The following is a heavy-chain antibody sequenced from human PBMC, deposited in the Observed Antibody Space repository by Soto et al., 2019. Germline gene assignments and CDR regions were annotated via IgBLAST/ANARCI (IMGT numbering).Heavy chain of an antibody. CDR2: ISTYNANT. CDR1: GYIFSNYG. J-gene: IGHJ1*01. Sequence: ASVKVSCKSSGYIFSNYGISWVRQAPGQGLEWMGWISTYNANTYYAQKFQGRVTMTTDTSTSTAYMELRSLRSDDTAVFYCAREREGSSWSSAESLQYWGQGTPVTVSS. V-gene: IGHV1-18*01. D-gene: IGHD6-13*01. CDR3: AREREGSSWSSAESLQY.